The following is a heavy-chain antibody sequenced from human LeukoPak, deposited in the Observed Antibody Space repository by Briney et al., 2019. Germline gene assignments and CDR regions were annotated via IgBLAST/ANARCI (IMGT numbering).Heavy chain of an antibody. Sequence: KPSETLSLTCTVSGGSISSYYWSWSRQPPGKGLEWIGYIYYSGSTNYNPSLKSRVTISVDTSKNQFSLKLSSVTAADTAVYYCARQPLIAAAGTDRYYYYGMDVWGQGTTVTVSS. CDR1: GGSISSYY. CDR3: ARQPLIAAAGTDRYYYYGMDV. J-gene: IGHJ6*02. D-gene: IGHD6-13*01. CDR2: IYYSGST. V-gene: IGHV4-59*08.